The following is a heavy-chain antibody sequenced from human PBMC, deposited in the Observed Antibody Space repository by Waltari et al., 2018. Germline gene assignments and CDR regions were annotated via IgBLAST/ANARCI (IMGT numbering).Heavy chain of an antibody. V-gene: IGHV3-30*02. Sequence: QVQLVESGGGVVQPGGSLRLSCTASGFNFGRNCMNWVRRASGKGLEWVGCIQFDESGENNADSCKGRLTISRDNSKNTLHLQMNSLRGDDTAVYYCAKDSGNWGYAFDIWGQGTKVTVSS. CDR2: IQFDESGE. D-gene: IGHD7-27*01. CDR1: GFNFGRNC. J-gene: IGHJ3*02. CDR3: AKDSGNWGYAFDI.